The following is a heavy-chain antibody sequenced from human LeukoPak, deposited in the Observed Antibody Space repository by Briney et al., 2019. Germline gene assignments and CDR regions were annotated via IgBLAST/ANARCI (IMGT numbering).Heavy chain of an antibody. V-gene: IGHV6-1*01. CDR1: GDSVSSKSST. CDR3: ARGAAAIRGGIDY. D-gene: IGHD6-13*01. CDR2: TYYRSRWKS. Sequence: SQTLSLTCAISGDSVSSKSSTWYWVRQSPSRGLEWLGRTYYRSRWKSDYVLSVKSRITINPDTSKNQFTLQLKSVTSEDTAVYYCARGAAAIRGGIDYWGQGTLVTVSS. J-gene: IGHJ4*02.